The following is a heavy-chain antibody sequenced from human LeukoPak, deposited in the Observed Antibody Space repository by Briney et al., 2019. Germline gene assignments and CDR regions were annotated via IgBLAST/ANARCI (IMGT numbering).Heavy chain of an antibody. D-gene: IGHD5-24*01. Sequence: PSETLSLTCTVSGGSISSYYWSWIRQPPATGLERHGYIYYSVSPYYNPSLNSRVIMSVATSKNQFSLNLSFVTAADTAVYYCARHRDGYHFDYWGQGTLVTVSS. CDR2: IYYSVSP. J-gene: IGHJ4*02. V-gene: IGHV4-59*08. CDR1: GGSISSYY. CDR3: ARHRDGYHFDY.